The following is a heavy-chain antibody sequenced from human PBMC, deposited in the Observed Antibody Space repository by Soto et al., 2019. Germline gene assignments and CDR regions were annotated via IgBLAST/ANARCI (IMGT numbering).Heavy chain of an antibody. J-gene: IGHJ3*02. D-gene: IGHD3-9*01. CDR3: ARDSRVYDILTGYYNEAFDI. CDR1: GFTFSSYS. Sequence: GGSLRLSCAASGFTFSSYSMNWVRQAPGKGLEWVSYISSSSSTIYYADSVKGRFTISRDNAKNSLYLQMNSLRDEDTAVYYCARDSRVYDILTGYYNEAFDIWGQGTMVTVSS. CDR2: ISSSSSTI. V-gene: IGHV3-48*02.